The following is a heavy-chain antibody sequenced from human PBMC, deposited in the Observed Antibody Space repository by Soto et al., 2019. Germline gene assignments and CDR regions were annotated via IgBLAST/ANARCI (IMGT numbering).Heavy chain of an antibody. J-gene: IGHJ4*02. CDR3: AKEGTVKRAYYFDY. Sequence: ESVGGVVQPGRSLRLSCAASGFTFSNYGMQWVRQAPGKGLEWVAVVSHDGKVQYYADSVKGRFTISRDNSKNTVYLQMDSLRPEDTAVYYCAKEGTVKRAYYFDYWGQGTLVTVSS. CDR2: VSHDGKVQ. D-gene: IGHD2-21*02. V-gene: IGHV3-30*18. CDR1: GFTFSNYG.